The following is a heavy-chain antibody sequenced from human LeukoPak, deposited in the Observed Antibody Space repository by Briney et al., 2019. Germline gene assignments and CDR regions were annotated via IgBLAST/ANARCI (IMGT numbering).Heavy chain of an antibody. V-gene: IGHV1-2*02. CDR1: GYTFTGYY. J-gene: IGHJ6*02. Sequence: ASVKVSCKASGYTFTGYYMHWVRQAPGQGLEWMGWINPNSGGTNYAQKFQGRVTMTRDTSISTAYMELSRLRSDDTAVYYCARDPLRGAAAGMEYYYGMDVWGQGTTVTLSS. CDR2: INPNSGGT. CDR3: ARDPLRGAAAGMEYYYGMDV. D-gene: IGHD6-13*01.